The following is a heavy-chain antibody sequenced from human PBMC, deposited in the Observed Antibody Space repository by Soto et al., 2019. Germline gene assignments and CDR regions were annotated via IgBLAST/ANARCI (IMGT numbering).Heavy chain of an antibody. CDR1: GYTFSDYG. D-gene: IGHD2-2*01. J-gene: IGHJ5*02. Sequence: ASVKVSCKTSGYTFSDYGITWVRQAPGQPLEWLGWISLYSDGTNYAQKFQGRVSMTTDTSTTTAYMELRSLRSDDTAVYYCARVVPGAEAWFGPWGQGTLVTVSS. CDR2: ISLYSDGT. V-gene: IGHV1-18*01. CDR3: ARVVPGAEAWFGP.